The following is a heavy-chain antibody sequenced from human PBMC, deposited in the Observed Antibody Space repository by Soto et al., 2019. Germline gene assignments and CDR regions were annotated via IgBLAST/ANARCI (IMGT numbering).Heavy chain of an antibody. D-gene: IGHD2-15*01. CDR3: SRDKGYCSGGSCYVSGWFDP. Sequence: GGSLRLSCAASGFTFSSYSMNWVRQAPGKGLEWVSYISSSSSTIYYADTVKGRFTISRDNAKNSLYLQMNSLRDEDTAVYYFSRDKGYCSGGSCYVSGWFDPWGQGTLVTVSS. J-gene: IGHJ5*02. CDR2: ISSSSSTI. V-gene: IGHV3-48*02. CDR1: GFTFSSYS.